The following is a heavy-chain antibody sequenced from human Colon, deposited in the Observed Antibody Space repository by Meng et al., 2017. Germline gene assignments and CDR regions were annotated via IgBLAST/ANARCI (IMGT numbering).Heavy chain of an antibody. Sequence: GGSLRLSCAASGFTFSDYYMTWIRQAPGKGLEWVSHISSSGKNIDSADSVKGRFTISRDNANNSLYLQMDSLTADDTAIYYCARDHGTGLDYWGQGALVTVSS. CDR1: GFTFSDYY. CDR3: ARDHGTGLDY. J-gene: IGHJ4*02. CDR2: ISSSGKNI. V-gene: IGHV3-11*01. D-gene: IGHD3/OR15-3a*01.